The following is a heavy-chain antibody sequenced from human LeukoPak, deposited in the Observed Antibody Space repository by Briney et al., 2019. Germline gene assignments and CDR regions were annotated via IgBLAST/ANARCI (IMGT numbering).Heavy chain of an antibody. CDR1: GGSFSGYY. D-gene: IGHD2-21*02. CDR2: INHSGST. Sequence: SETLSLTCAVYGGSFSGYYWSWIRQPPGKGLEWIGEINHSGSTNYNPSLKGRVTISVDTSKNQFSLKLSSVTAADTAVYYCARRLCGGDCYSTFSYWGQGTLVTVSS. J-gene: IGHJ4*02. V-gene: IGHV4-34*01. CDR3: ARRLCGGDCYSTFSY.